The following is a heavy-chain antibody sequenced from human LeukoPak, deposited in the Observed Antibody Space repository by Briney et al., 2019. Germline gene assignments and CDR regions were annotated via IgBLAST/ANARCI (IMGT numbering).Heavy chain of an antibody. CDR1: GGSFSSYY. Sequence: SETLSLTCAVYGGSFSSYYWSWIRQSPGKGLEWIAEINHRGDTNYNPSVKSRVTISVDTSKNQFSLKLSSVTAADTAVYYCARATFPSYYDSSGYSDYWGQGTLVTVSS. CDR3: ARATFPSYYDSSGYSDY. CDR2: INHRGDT. D-gene: IGHD3-22*01. V-gene: IGHV4-34*01. J-gene: IGHJ4*02.